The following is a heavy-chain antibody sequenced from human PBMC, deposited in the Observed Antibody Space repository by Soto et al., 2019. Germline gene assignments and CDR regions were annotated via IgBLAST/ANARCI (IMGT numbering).Heavy chain of an antibody. Sequence: ASVKVSCKXSGYTFTDYAIHWVRQAPGQGLEWMGWINVGNGNTGYSRKFQGRVTNARDMSASTAYIEVTSLTSEDTAIYYCAREGAHYTPLDHWGQGTLVTVS. CDR3: AREGAHYTPLDH. CDR2: INVGNGNT. V-gene: IGHV1-3*01. CDR1: GYTFTDYA. J-gene: IGHJ4*02. D-gene: IGHD2-15*01.